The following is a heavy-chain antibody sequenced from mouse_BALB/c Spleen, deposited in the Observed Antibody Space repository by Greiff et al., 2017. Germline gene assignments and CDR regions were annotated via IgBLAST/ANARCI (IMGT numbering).Heavy chain of an antibody. V-gene: IGHV1-7*01. D-gene: IGHD1-1*01. CDR3: ARPPSTVVSTGDY. CDR1: GYTFTSYW. J-gene: IGHJ2*01. Sequence: QVQLKESGAELAKPGASVKMSCKASGYTFTSYWMHWVKQRPGQGLEWIGYINPSTGYTEYNQKFKDKATLTADKSSSTAYMQLSSLTSEDSAVYYCARPPSTVVSTGDYWGQGTTLTVSS. CDR2: INPSTGYT.